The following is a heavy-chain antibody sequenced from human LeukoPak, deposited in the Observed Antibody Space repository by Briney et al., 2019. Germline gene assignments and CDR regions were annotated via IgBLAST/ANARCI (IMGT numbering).Heavy chain of an antibody. CDR2: ISCSGGST. CDR1: GFTFSSYA. CDR3: AKDLRAAAFRMTVCAFDI. D-gene: IGHD6-13*01. J-gene: IGHJ3*02. Sequence: GGSLRLSCAASGFTFSSYAMSWVRQAPGKGLEWVSAISCSGGSTYYADSVKGRFTISRDNSKNTLYLQMNSLRAEDTAVYYCAKDLRAAAFRMTVCAFDIWGQGTMVTVSS. V-gene: IGHV3-23*01.